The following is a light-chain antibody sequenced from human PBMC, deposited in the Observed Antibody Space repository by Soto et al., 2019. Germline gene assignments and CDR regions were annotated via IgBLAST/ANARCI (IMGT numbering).Light chain of an antibody. Sequence: QSVMTQPPSVTGAPGQRVTISCTGSSSNIGAGYDVHWYQQLPGTAPKLLIYGNSNRPSGVPDRFSGSKSGTSASLAITGLQAEDEAVYHCQSYDSSLSGSSVVFGGGTKVTVL. V-gene: IGLV1-40*01. CDR1: SSNIGAGYD. CDR2: GNS. J-gene: IGLJ2*01. CDR3: QSYDSSLSGSSVV.